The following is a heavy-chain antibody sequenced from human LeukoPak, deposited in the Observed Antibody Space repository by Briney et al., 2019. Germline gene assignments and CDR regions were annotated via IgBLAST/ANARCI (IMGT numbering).Heavy chain of an antibody. D-gene: IGHD2-21*01. CDR3: ARRSHCGGDCSYDEAFDI. CDR2: IYTSGST. J-gene: IGHJ3*02. Sequence: SETLSLTCTVSGGSISSGSYYWSWIRQPAGKGLEWIGRIYTSGSTNYNPSLKSRVTISVDTSKNQFSLKLSSVTAADTAVYYCARRSHCGGDCSYDEAFDIWGQGIMVTVSS. CDR1: GGSISSGSYY. V-gene: IGHV4-61*02.